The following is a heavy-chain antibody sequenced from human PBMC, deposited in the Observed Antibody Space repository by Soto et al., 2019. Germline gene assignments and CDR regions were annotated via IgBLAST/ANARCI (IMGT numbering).Heavy chain of an antibody. J-gene: IGHJ6*02. V-gene: IGHV4-59*08. D-gene: IGHD2-2*01. Sequence: LSVRCSVWDGSSSRYYWRRIRKHPGKGLEWIGYIYYSGSTNYNPSLKSRVTISVDTSKNQFSLKLSSVTAADTAVYYCARAYYCSSTSCYSSYYYYGMDVWGQGTTVTVSS. CDR3: ARAYYCSSTSCYSSYYYYGMDV. CDR1: DGSSSRYY. CDR2: IYYSGST.